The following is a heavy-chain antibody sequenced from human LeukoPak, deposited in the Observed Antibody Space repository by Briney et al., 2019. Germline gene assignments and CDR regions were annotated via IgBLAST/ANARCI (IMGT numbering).Heavy chain of an antibody. J-gene: IGHJ5*02. D-gene: IGHD3-10*01. CDR3: ARELGTYYYGSGRLNWFDP. Sequence: ASVKVSCKASGYTFTSYGISWVRQAPGHGLEWMGWISAYNGNTNYAQKLQGRVTMTTDTSTSTAYMELRSLRSDDTAVYYCARELGTYYYGSGRLNWFDPWAREPWSPSPQ. CDR2: ISAYNGNT. V-gene: IGHV1-18*01. CDR1: GYTFTSYG.